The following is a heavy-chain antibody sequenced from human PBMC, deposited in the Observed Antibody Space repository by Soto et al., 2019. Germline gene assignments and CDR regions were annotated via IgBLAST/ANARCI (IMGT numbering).Heavy chain of an antibody. CDR3: AKDRKGSYCSGGTCYSFDY. V-gene: IGHV3-23*01. D-gene: IGHD2-15*01. CDR1: GFTLGTYV. J-gene: IGHJ4*02. Sequence: EVQLLESGGGVVQPGGSLRLSCAASGFTLGTYVMTWVRQAPGKGLECVAAISGSGGRTNYADPVKGRCTISRDNTKKTMYLQMNSLRVEDTAVYYCAKDRKGSYCSGGTCYSFDYWGQGTLVTVPS. CDR2: ISGSGGRT.